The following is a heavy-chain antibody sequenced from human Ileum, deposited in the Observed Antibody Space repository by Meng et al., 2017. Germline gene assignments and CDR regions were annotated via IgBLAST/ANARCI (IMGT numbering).Heavy chain of an antibody. CDR1: GLIFSNYW. Sequence: VQLLESGGGLVQAGGSMSLSCVVSGLIFSNYWMHWVRQVPGKGLVWVSRIKYDGNSTYYADSVRGRFTISRDNAKNTLYLQMNSLRAEDTAVYYCAISDWFDPWGQGTLVTVSS. CDR2: IKYDGNST. CDR3: AISDWFDP. V-gene: IGHV3-74*01. J-gene: IGHJ5*02. D-gene: IGHD3-16*02.